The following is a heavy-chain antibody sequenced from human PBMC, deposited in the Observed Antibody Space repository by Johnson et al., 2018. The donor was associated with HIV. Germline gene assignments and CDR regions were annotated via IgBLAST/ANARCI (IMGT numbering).Heavy chain of an antibody. J-gene: IGHJ3*02. CDR2: LRGSGGST. Sequence: VQLVESGGGLVQPGGSLRLSCAASGFTFSSYAMSWVRQAPGQGLEWASALRGSGGSTYYADSVTGRFTISTDTSKNTLYLQMNALTAEDTAVYYVARDAEYCSGGSCSDAFDIWRPGTMVTVSS. V-gene: IGHV3-23*04. D-gene: IGHD2-15*01. CDR3: ARDAEYCSGGSCSDAFDI. CDR1: GFTFSSYA.